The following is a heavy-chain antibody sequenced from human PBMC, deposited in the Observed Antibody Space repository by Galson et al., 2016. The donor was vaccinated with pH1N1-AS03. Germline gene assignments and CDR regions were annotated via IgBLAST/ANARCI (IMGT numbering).Heavy chain of an antibody. D-gene: IGHD6-13*01. V-gene: IGHV3-21*01. CDR3: ARDDSSSWDRYYYYGMDV. CDR1: GFTSSGYT. J-gene: IGHJ6*02. Sequence: SLRLSCAASGFTSSGYTMSWVRQAPGKGLEWVSFISSSSTYIYYADSLKGRFTISRDNAKNSLYLQMNSLRVEDTAVYYCARDDSSSWDRYYYYGMDVWGQGTTVTVSS. CDR2: ISSSSTYI.